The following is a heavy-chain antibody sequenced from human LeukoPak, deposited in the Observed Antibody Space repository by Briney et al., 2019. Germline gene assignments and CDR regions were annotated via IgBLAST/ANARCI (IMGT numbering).Heavy chain of an antibody. Sequence: TGGSLRLSCAASGFTFSSYSMNWVRQAPGKGLEWVANIKQDGSEKYYVDSVKGRFTISRDNAKNSLYLQMNSLRAEDTAVYYCARDPSGPFDYWGQGTLVTVSS. J-gene: IGHJ4*02. CDR1: GFTFSSYS. D-gene: IGHD3-3*01. CDR2: IKQDGSEK. CDR3: ARDPSGPFDY. V-gene: IGHV3-7*01.